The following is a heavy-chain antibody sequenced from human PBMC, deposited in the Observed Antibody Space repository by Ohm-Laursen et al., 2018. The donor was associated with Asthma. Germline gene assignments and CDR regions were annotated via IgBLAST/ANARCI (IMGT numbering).Heavy chain of an antibody. D-gene: IGHD6-6*01. CDR3: ATSRRLGY. CDR1: GFTFSSYA. Sequence: SLRLSCTASGFTFSSYAMHWVRQAPGKGLEWVAVISYDGSNKYYADSVKGRFTISRDNAKNSLYLQMNSLRAEDTAVYYCATSRRLGYWGQGTLVTVSS. CDR2: ISYDGSNK. J-gene: IGHJ4*02. V-gene: IGHV3-30-3*01.